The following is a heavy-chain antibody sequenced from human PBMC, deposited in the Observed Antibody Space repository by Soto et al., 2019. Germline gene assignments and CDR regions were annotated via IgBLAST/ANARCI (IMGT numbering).Heavy chain of an antibody. J-gene: IGHJ5*02. Sequence: QVQLQESGPGLVKPSGTLSLTCAVSGGSISSSNWWSWVRQPPGKGLEWIGEIYHSGSTNYNPSLKSRVTISVDKSKNQFSLKLNSVTAGDRAVYYCARDRYSSGWYRYNWFDPWGQGTLVTVSS. V-gene: IGHV4-4*02. CDR1: GGSISSSNW. D-gene: IGHD6-19*01. CDR3: ARDRYSSGWYRYNWFDP. CDR2: IYHSGST.